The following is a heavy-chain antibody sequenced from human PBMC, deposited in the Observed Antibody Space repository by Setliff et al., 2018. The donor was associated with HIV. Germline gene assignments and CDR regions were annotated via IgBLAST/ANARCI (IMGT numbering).Heavy chain of an antibody. J-gene: IGHJ5*02. CDR3: ARALYGEYGGDLNWLDP. CDR1: GSTFITYH. Sequence: ASVKVSCKASGSTFITYHVHWVRQAPGQGLQWMGWINTQTGSPTYAQAFTGRFVFSVDSTVTTAYLQISGLKADDTAVYYCARALYGEYGGDLNWLDPWGQGTLVTVSS. D-gene: IGHD4-17*01. V-gene: IGHV7-4-1*02. CDR2: INTQTGSP.